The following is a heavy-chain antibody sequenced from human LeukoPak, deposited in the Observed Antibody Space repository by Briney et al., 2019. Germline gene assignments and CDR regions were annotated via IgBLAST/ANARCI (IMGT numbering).Heavy chain of an antibody. CDR1: GGSISSGSYY. CDR2: INHSGST. D-gene: IGHD6-19*01. V-gene: IGHV4-39*07. CDR3: ARSIAVAGTRYRNGAFDY. J-gene: IGHJ4*02. Sequence: PSETLSLTCTVSGGSISSGSYYWSWIRQPPGKGLEWIGEINHSGSTNYNPSLKSRVTISVDTSKNQFSLKLSSVTAADTAVYYCARSIAVAGTRYRNGAFDYWGQGTLVTVSS.